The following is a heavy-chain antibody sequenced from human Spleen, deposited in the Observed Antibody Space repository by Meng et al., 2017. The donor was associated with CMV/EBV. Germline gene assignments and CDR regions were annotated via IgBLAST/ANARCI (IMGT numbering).Heavy chain of an antibody. V-gene: IGHV4-30-4*08. CDR3: ARNDFSNFGWFFDL. CDR2: IDYTVNT. J-gene: IGHJ2*01. D-gene: IGHD4-11*01. Sequence: SGGSVTRAGYYWSGIRQSPGKALEWIGYIDYTVNTDYNSALESRVSISVDTSKNHFSLRLDSVTAADTAVYYCARNDFSNFGWFFDLWGRGTLVTVSS. CDR1: GGSVTRAGYY.